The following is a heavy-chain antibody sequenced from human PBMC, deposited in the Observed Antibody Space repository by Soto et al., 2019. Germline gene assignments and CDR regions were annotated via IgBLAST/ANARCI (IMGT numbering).Heavy chain of an antibody. D-gene: IGHD3-22*01. Sequence: QVQLQESGPGLVKPSETLSLTCTVSGGSVSSGSYYWSWIRQPPGKGLEWIGYIYYSGSTNYNPSLKSQVTISVDTSKNQFSLKLSSVTAADTAVYYCARDCGYVDYWGQGTLVTVSS. V-gene: IGHV4-61*01. CDR3: ARDCGYVDY. CDR2: IYYSGST. J-gene: IGHJ4*02. CDR1: GGSVSSGSYY.